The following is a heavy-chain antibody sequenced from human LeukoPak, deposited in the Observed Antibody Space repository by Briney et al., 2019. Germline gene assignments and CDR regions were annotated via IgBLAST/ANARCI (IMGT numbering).Heavy chain of an antibody. CDR1: GVSIRSYY. Sequence: SETLSLTCTVSGVSIRSYYWSWIRQPTGKGLEWIGYIYYSGSTNYNPSLKSRVTISVDMSKNQFSLKLSSVTAADTALYYCARVGITGTTPDYWGQGTLVTVSS. J-gene: IGHJ4*02. D-gene: IGHD1-7*01. V-gene: IGHV4-59*12. CDR3: ARVGITGTTPDY. CDR2: IYYSGST.